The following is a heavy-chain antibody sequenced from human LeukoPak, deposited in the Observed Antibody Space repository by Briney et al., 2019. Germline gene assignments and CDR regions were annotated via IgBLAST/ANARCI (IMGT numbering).Heavy chain of an antibody. CDR1: GGTFSSYA. CDR2: IIPNFGTA. CDR3: ARVRLRAMYGMDV. D-gene: IGHD5/OR15-5a*01. J-gene: IGHJ6*02. V-gene: IGHV1-69*13. Sequence: AASVKVSCKASGGTFSSYAISWVRQAPGQGLEWMGGIIPNFGTANYAQKFQGRVTITADESTSTAYMELSSLRSEDTAVYYCARVRLRAMYGMDVWGQGTTVTVSS.